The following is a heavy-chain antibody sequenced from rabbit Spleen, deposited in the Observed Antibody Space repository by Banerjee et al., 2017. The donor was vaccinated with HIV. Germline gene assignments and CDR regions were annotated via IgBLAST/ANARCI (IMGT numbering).Heavy chain of an antibody. CDR2: IAGSSSGFT. V-gene: IGHV1S45*01. Sequence: QEQLEESGGDLVQPEGSLALTCKASGFSFSSSDYICWVRQAPGKGLEWISCIAGSSSGFTYSATWAKGRFTISKTSSTTVTLQMTSLTAADTATYFCARDTGSSFSSYGMDLWGPGTLVTVS. CDR1: GFSFSSSDY. CDR3: ARDTGSSFSSYGMDL. D-gene: IGHD8-1*01. J-gene: IGHJ6*01.